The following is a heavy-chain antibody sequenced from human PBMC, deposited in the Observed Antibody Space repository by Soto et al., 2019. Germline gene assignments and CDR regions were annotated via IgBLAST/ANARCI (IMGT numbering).Heavy chain of an antibody. V-gene: IGHV4-59*01. Sequence: SETLSLTCTVSGDSIIGFYWGWIRQPPGKVLEWIGYINHAESTYYSPSLQSRVTISLDSSKTQFSLILTSVTAADTAVYFCARFRRNYFDSWGQGTLVPVSS. D-gene: IGHD3-10*01. J-gene: IGHJ4*02. CDR3: ARFRRNYFDS. CDR1: GDSIIGFY. CDR2: INHAEST.